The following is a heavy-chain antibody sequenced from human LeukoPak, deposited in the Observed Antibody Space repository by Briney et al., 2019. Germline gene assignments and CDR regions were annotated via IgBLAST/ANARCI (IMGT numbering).Heavy chain of an antibody. CDR3: ARAGVVVAVYFDL. J-gene: IGHJ4*02. D-gene: IGHD2-15*01. CDR2: VYHTGSA. CDR1: GYLISTDYY. V-gene: IGHV4-38-2*01. Sequence: PSKTLSLTCDVSGYLISTDYYWGWIRKPPGKGLEWIGDVYHTGSAYYNPSLKGRVTISVDTSRNQLSLQLTSVTAADTARCYCARAGVVVAVYFDLWGQGTLVTVSS.